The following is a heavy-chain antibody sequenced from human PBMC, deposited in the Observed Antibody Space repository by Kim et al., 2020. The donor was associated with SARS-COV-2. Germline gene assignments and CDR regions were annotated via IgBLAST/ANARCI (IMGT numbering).Heavy chain of an antibody. J-gene: IGHJ4*02. V-gene: IGHV3-11*04. CDR1: GFTFSDYY. D-gene: IGHD6-13*01. CDR3: ARGAKNGFGYSSSWYRIIDYCFDS. Sequence: GGSLRLSCAASGFTFSDYYMSWIRQAPGKGLEWVSYISSSGSTIYYADSVKGRFTISRDNAKNSLYLQMNSLRAEDTAVYYCARGAKNGFGYSSSWYRIIDYCFDSWGQGTLVTVSS. CDR2: ISSSGSTI.